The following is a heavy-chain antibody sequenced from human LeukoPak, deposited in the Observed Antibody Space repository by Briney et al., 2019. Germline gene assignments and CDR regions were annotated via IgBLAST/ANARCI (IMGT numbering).Heavy chain of an antibody. Sequence: PGGSPRLSCAASGFTFDDYAMHWARQAPGKGLEGVSLISWDGGSTYYADSVKGRFTISRDNSKNSLYLQMNSLRAEDTALYYCAKDASVTRYYMDVWGKGTTVTVSS. D-gene: IGHD3-16*02. J-gene: IGHJ6*03. CDR1: GFTFDDYA. CDR3: AKDASVTRYYMDV. CDR2: ISWDGGST. V-gene: IGHV3-43D*03.